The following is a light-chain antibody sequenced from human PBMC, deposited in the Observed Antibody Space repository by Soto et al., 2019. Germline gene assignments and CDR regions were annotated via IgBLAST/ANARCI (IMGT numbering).Light chain of an antibody. CDR2: EVA. V-gene: IGLV2-23*02. CDR3: CSYAGSTTFWV. Sequence: QSALTQPASVSGSPGQSITISCTGTSSDIGHYDYVSWYQQHPGKAPKLIIYEVAQRPSGVSDRFSGSKSGSTASLTISGLQAEDEAHYFCCSYAGSTTFWVFGGGTKLTVL. J-gene: IGLJ3*02. CDR1: SSDIGHYDY.